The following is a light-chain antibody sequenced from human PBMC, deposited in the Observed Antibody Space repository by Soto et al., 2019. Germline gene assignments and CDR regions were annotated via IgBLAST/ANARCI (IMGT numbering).Light chain of an antibody. Sequence: DIQMTQSPSTLSASVGDRVTITCRASQSSWLAWHQQKPGKAPKLLIYKASSLESGVPSRFSGSGSGTEFTLTISSLQPDDFATYYCQQYNSYWTFGQGTKVEIK. V-gene: IGKV1-5*03. CDR2: KAS. J-gene: IGKJ1*01. CDR1: QSSW. CDR3: QQYNSYWT.